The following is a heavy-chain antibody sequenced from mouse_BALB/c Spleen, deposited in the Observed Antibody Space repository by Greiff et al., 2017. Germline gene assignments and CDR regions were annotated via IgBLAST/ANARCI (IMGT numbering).Heavy chain of an antibody. CDR3: VRNEDYYGSSSVFAY. Sequence: QVQLKESGPGLVAPSQSLSITCTVSGFSLSRYSVHWVRQPPGKGLEWLGMIWGGGSTDYNSALKSRLSISKDNSKSQVFLKMNSLQTDDTAMYYCVRNEDYYGSSSVFAYWGQGTLVTVSA. CDR1: GFSLSRYS. CDR2: IWGGGST. J-gene: IGHJ3*01. V-gene: IGHV2-6-4*01. D-gene: IGHD1-1*01.